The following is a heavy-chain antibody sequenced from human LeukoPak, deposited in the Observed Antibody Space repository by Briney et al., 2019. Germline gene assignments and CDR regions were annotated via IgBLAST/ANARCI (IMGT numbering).Heavy chain of an antibody. Sequence: SETLSLTCTVSGGSISSSSYYWGWIRQPPGKGLEWIGSIYYSGSTYYNPSLKSRVTISVDTSKNQFSLKLSSVTAADTAVYYCARRAVVSAAFDYWGQGTLVTVSS. CDR1: GGSISSSSYY. CDR2: IYYSGST. V-gene: IGHV4-39*01. D-gene: IGHD4-23*01. J-gene: IGHJ4*02. CDR3: ARRAVVSAAFDY.